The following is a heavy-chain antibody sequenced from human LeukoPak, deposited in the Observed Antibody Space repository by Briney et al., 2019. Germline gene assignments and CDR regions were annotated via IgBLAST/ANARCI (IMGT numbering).Heavy chain of an antibody. D-gene: IGHD2-8*01. CDR1: GYTFTSYY. J-gene: IGHJ4*02. V-gene: IGHV1-8*03. CDR3: ARGELMVPDY. CDR2: MNPNSGNT. Sequence: GASVKVSCKASGYTFTSYYMHWVRQATGQGLEWMGWMNPNSGNTGYAQKFQGRVTITRNTSISTAYMELSSLRSEDTAVYYCARGELMVPDYWGQGTLVTVSS.